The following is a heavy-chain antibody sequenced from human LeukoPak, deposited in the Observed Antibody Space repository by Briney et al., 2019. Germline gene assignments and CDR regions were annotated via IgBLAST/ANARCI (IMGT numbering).Heavy chain of an antibody. CDR2: ISSSSYI. CDR3: AREDDYYDSSGYFPLDY. D-gene: IGHD3-22*01. J-gene: IGHJ4*02. Sequence: GGSLRLSCAASGFTFSSYSMNWVRQAPGKGLEWVSSISSSSYIYYADSVKGPFTISRDNAKNSLYLQMNSLRAEDTAVYYCAREDDYYDSSGYFPLDYWGQGTLVTVSS. V-gene: IGHV3-21*01. CDR1: GFTFSSYS.